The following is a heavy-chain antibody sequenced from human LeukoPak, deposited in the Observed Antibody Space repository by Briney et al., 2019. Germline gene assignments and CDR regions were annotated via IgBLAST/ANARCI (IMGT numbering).Heavy chain of an antibody. Sequence: GGSLRLSCAASGFTFSNYDMHWVRQAPGKGLEWVSIIYRDGSTFYADSVRGRFTISRHNSENTLYLQMNSLRPEDTAVYYCGRVGVGAVAGNYLDYWGQGTLVTVSS. CDR2: IYRDGST. J-gene: IGHJ4*02. D-gene: IGHD6-19*01. CDR3: GRVGVGAVAGNYLDY. CDR1: GFTFSNYD. V-gene: IGHV3-53*04.